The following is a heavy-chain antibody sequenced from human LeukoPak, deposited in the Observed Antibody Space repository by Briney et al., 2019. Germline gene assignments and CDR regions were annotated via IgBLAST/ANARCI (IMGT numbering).Heavy chain of an antibody. CDR3: ARAGGPGQTAMDLDY. V-gene: IGHV3-66*01. D-gene: IGHD5-18*01. Sequence: GGSLRLSCVVSGFTVSSNFMTWVRQAPGKGLEWVSVIYSGGSTYYADSVKGRFTISRDSSKNTVCLQMNGLRVEDTGVYYCARAGGPGQTAMDLDYWGQGTLVTVSS. CDR1: GFTVSSNF. CDR2: IYSGGST. J-gene: IGHJ4*02.